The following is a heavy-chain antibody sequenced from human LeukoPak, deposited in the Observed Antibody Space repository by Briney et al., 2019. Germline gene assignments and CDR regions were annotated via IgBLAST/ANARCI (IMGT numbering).Heavy chain of an antibody. CDR3: ARDFVAYDSSGYPPFVDY. CDR2: IWYDGSNK. CDR1: GFTFSNYG. Sequence: PGRSLRLSCAASGFTFSNYGMHWVRQAPGKGLEWVAVIWYDGSNKYYADSVKGRFTISRDNSKNTLFLQMNSLRAEDTAVYYCARDFVAYDSSGYPPFVDYWGQGTLVTVSS. D-gene: IGHD3-22*01. V-gene: IGHV3-33*01. J-gene: IGHJ4*02.